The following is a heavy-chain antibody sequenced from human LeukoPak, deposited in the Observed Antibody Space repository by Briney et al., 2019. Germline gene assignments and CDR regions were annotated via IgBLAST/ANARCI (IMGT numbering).Heavy chain of an antibody. V-gene: IGHV3-23*01. J-gene: IGHJ4*02. D-gene: IGHD4-17*01. CDR3: AKDIYGDYGGFDY. CDR2: ITNSGATT. CDR1: GFTFSSYA. Sequence: PGGSLRLSCAASGFTFSSYAMSWVRRAPGKGLEWVSVITNSGATTYYADSVKGRFTISRDNSKNTVYLQMNSLRAEDTAVYYCAKDIYGDYGGFDYWGQGTQVTVSS.